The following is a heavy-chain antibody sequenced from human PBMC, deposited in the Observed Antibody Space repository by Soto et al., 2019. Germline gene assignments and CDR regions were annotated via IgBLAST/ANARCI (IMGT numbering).Heavy chain of an antibody. CDR2: IYYSGGT. J-gene: IGHJ4*02. CDR3: ARRYGGNLDY. V-gene: IGHV4-59*08. Sequence: QVQLQESGPGLVKPSETLSLTCTVSGGSISSYYWSWIRQPPGKGLEWIGYIYYSGGTNYNPSLKSRVTIAVDSSQNPFSLKLSSVTAADTAVYYCARRYGGNLDYWGQGTLVTVSS. CDR1: GGSISSYY. D-gene: IGHD1-26*01.